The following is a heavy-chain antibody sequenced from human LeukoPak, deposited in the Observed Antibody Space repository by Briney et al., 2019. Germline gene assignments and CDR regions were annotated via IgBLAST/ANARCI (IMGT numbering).Heavy chain of an antibody. D-gene: IGHD2/OR15-2a*01. CDR1: GFTFSSYA. J-gene: IGHJ5*02. Sequence: LSGGSLRLSCAASGFTFSSYAMSWVRQAPGKGLEWVSAISGSGGSTYYADSVRGRFTISRDNSKNTLYLQMNSLRAEDTAVYYCAKDRRVIDHNWFDPWGQGTLVTVSS. CDR3: AKDRRVIDHNWFDP. V-gene: IGHV3-23*01. CDR2: ISGSGGST.